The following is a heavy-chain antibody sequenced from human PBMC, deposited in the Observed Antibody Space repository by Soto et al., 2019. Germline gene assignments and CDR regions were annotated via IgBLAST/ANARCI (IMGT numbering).Heavy chain of an antibody. J-gene: IGHJ5*02. V-gene: IGHV1-18*01. CDR3: AKQSGYQPLLRYNWFDP. D-gene: IGHD2-2*01. CDR2: IGAYNGNT. Sequence: GASVKVSCKASGYTFTSYGISWVRQAPGQGLEWMGWIGAYNGNTNYAQKLQGRVTMTTDTSTSTAYMELRSLRSDDTAVYYCAKQSGYQPLLRYNWFDPWGQGTLVTVSS. CDR1: GYTFTSYG.